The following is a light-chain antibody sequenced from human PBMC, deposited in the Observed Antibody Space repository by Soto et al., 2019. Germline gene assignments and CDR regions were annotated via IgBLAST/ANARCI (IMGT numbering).Light chain of an antibody. V-gene: IGKV3-15*01. CDR3: QQLTTCPPCT. J-gene: IGKJ1*01. CDR2: GAS. Sequence: EIVMTQSPGTLSVSPGERATLSCRASQSVSSSLAWYQQKPGQAPRLLIYGASTRATGIPARFSGSGSGTEFTLTINSLQSEDFAIYSFQQLTTCPPCTFGPGTKGEIK. CDR1: QSVSSS.